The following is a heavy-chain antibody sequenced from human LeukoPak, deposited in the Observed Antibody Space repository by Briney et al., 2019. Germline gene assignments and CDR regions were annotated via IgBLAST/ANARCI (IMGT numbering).Heavy chain of an antibody. CDR2: IFYSGRT. V-gene: IGHV4-31*03. CDR1: GASINSGVYY. D-gene: IGHD1-26*01. CDR3: ARTVGARTFYFDY. Sequence: SETLSLTCTVSGASINSGVYYWTWVRQHPGKGLEWIGYIFYSGRTLYNPSLRSRLTISVDTSKNQFSLKLTSVTAADTAVYYCARTVGARTFYFDYWGHGTLVTVSS. J-gene: IGHJ4*01.